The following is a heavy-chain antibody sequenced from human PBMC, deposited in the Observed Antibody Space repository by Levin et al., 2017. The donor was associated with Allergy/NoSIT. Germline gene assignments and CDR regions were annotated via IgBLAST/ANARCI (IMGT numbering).Heavy chain of an antibody. D-gene: IGHD3-22*01. CDR2: LSDDGDNK. CDR3: ARDYYDDSGHYYHFDY. J-gene: IGHJ4*02. CDR1: GFTFSTYA. V-gene: IGHV3-30-3*01. Sequence: PGGSLRLSCAASGFTFSTYAMHWVRQAPGKGLEWVAVLSDDGDNKYYADSVKGRFTISRDNSKSTLFLQIYSLRTDDTAVYYCARDYYDDSGHYYHFDYWGQGTLVTVSS.